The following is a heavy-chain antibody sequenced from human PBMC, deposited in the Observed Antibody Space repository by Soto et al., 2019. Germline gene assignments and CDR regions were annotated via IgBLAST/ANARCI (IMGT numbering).Heavy chain of an antibody. D-gene: IGHD3-3*01. Sequence: QVQLQQSGPGLVKPSQTLSLTCAISGDSVSSNSAAWNWIRQSPSRGLEWLGRTYYRSKWYNDYAVSVKSRITITPDTSKNQFSLQLNSVTPEDTAVYYCARESFLEWLLFFAFDIWGQGTMVTVSS. J-gene: IGHJ3*02. CDR2: TYYRSKWYN. V-gene: IGHV6-1*01. CDR1: GDSVSSNSAA. CDR3: ARESFLEWLLFFAFDI.